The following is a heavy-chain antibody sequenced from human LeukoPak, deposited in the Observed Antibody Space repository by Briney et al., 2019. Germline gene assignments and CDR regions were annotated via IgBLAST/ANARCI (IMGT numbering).Heavy chain of an antibody. CDR1: GFTFSTYW. CDR3: ARLKDDVTKLDY. D-gene: IGHD2-8*01. Sequence: GGSLRLSCAASGFTFSTYWMSWVRQAPGKGLEWVANINQDGSQKRYVDSVQGRFTISRDNTWNSLFLQMNSLRAEDTAVYYCARLKDDVTKLDYWGQGTLVTVSS. CDR2: INQDGSQK. J-gene: IGHJ4*02. V-gene: IGHV3-7*01.